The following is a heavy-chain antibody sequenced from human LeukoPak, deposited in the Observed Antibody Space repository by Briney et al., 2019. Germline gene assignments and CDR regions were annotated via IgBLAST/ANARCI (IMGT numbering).Heavy chain of an antibody. CDR1: GGSFSGYY. CDR2: INHSGNT. D-gene: IGHD6-19*01. CDR3: AAAAVAVDY. Sequence: SETLSLTCAVYGGSFSGYYWSWIRQPPGKGLEWIGEINHSGNTNYNPSLKSRVTISVDTSKNHFSLKLTSVTAADTAIYYCAAAAVAVDYWGQGTLVTVSS. V-gene: IGHV4-34*01. J-gene: IGHJ4*02.